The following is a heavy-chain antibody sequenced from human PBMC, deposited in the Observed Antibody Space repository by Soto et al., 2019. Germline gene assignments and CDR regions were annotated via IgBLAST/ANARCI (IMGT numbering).Heavy chain of an antibody. V-gene: IGHV1-46*01. CDR2: INPSGGST. CDR3: ARGMYYYDSSGYYLDY. CDR1: GYTFIDYH. J-gene: IGHJ4*02. D-gene: IGHD3-22*01. Sequence: ASVKVSCKASGYTFIDYHMHWVRQAPGQGLEWMGIINPSGGSTSYAQKFQGRVTMTRDTSTSTVYMELSSLRSEDTAVYYCARGMYYYDSSGYYLDYWGQGTLVTVSS.